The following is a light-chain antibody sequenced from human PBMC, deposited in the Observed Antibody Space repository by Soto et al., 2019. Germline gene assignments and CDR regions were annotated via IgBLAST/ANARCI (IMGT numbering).Light chain of an antibody. Sequence: ESVLTQSPGTLSLSPGERATLSCRASQSVSSSYLAWYQQKPGQAPRLLIYGASSSATGIPDRFSGSGSGTDFTLTISSLEPEDFAVYYCQQDGSSPRTFGQGTKVEIK. CDR1: QSVSSSY. J-gene: IGKJ1*01. CDR2: GAS. CDR3: QQDGSSPRT. V-gene: IGKV3-20*01.